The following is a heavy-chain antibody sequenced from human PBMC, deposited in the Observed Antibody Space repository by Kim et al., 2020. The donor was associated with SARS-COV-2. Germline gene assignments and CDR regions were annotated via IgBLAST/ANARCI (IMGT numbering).Heavy chain of an antibody. D-gene: IGHD2-2*01. V-gene: IGHV4-39*01. CDR2: T. Sequence: TYANPSLKSRVPISVDTSKNQFSLNLSSVTAADTAVYYCARRFTINWFDPWGQGTLVTVSS. J-gene: IGHJ5*02. CDR3: ARRFTINWFDP.